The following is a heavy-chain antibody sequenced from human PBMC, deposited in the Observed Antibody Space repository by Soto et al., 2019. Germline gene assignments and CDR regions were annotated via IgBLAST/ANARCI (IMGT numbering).Heavy chain of an antibody. Sequence: GGSLRLSCAASGFTFSSYAMSWVRQAPGKGLEWVSAISGSGGSTYYADSVKGRFTISRDNSKNTLYLQMNSLRAEDTAVYYCAKGSVKGYALSYYMDVWGKGTTVTVSS. J-gene: IGHJ6*03. CDR1: GFTFSSYA. D-gene: IGHD5-12*01. V-gene: IGHV3-23*01. CDR3: AKGSVKGYALSYYMDV. CDR2: ISGSGGST.